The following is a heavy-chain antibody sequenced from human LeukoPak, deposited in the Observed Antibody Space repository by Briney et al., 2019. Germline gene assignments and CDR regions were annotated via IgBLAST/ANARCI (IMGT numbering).Heavy chain of an antibody. CDR2: ISSSSVFTYI. Sequence: GGSLRLSCVSSVFTFINYTFTCVRQAPGKGLEWVAYISSSSVFTYIYYGDSVKGRFTVSRDNARNSLYLQMNSLRDADTAVYFCATMKHSMLHPARDPFNVWGQGTEVTVSS. CDR3: ATMKHSMLHPARDPFNV. D-gene: IGHD2-15*01. CDR1: VFTFINYT. V-gene: IGHV3-21*01. J-gene: IGHJ3*01.